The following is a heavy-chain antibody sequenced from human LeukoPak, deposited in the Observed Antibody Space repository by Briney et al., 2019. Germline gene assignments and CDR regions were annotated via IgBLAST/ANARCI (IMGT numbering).Heavy chain of an antibody. V-gene: IGHV3-7*01. CDR2: IKHDGSEK. CDR1: GFTFSSYW. J-gene: IGHJ4*02. D-gene: IGHD6-19*01. Sequence: PGGSLRLSCAASGFTFSSYWLSWVRQAPGKGLEWVAKIKHDGSEKYYADSVKGRFTISRDNSKNTLYLQMNGPRAEDTAVYYCAKMGSSGWYEGGRFDYWGQGTLVSVSS. CDR3: AKMGSSGWYEGGRFDY.